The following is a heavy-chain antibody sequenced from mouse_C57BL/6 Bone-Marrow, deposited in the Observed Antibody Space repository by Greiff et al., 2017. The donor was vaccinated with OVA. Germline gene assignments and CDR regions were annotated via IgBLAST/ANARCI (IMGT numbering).Heavy chain of an antibody. J-gene: IGHJ2*01. CDR3: ESERGLYDYGGVDY. CDR1: GYTFTSYW. Sequence: QVQLQQPGAELVKPGASVKVSCKASGYTFTSYWMHWVKQRPGQGLEWIGRIHPSDSDTNYNQKFKGKATLTVDKSSSTAYMQLSSLTSEDSAVYYYESERGLYDYGGVDYWGQGTTLTVSS. D-gene: IGHD2-4*01. V-gene: IGHV1-74*01. CDR2: IHPSDSDT.